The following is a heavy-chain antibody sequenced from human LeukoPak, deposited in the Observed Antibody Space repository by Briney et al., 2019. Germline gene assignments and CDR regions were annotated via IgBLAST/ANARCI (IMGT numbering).Heavy chain of an antibody. CDR2: ISGSGGST. CDR1: GFTFSSYA. J-gene: IGHJ4*02. D-gene: IGHD6-13*01. CDR3: ARDVGYSTFDY. V-gene: IGHV3-23*01. Sequence: PGGSMRLSCVVSGFTFSSYAMSWVRQAPGKGLEWVSGISGSGGSTYYADSVKGRFTISRDSTKNTLYLQMNSLRVEDTAVYYCARDVGYSTFDYWGQGTLVTVSS.